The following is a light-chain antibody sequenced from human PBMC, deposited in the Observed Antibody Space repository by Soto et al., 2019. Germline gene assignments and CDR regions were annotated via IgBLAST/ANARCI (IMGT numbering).Light chain of an antibody. CDR2: ATS. CDR3: QQDYYLPHT. Sequence: DIQVTQSPSSLSTSIGDKVTITCRASQSIGHFLNWYQQKPGKAPNLIIYATSTLRSGVPSRFTGSGSGTDFTLTITNLQPQDFTDYSCQQDYYLPHTFDQRTSLEI. CDR1: QSIGHF. J-gene: IGKJ2*01. V-gene: IGKV1-39*01.